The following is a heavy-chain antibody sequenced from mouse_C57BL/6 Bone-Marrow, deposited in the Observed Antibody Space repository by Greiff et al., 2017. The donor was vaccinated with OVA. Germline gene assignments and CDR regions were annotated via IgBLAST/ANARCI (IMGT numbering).Heavy chain of an antibody. V-gene: IGHV1-55*01. CDR3: ARWLLRRGYYFDY. CDR2: IYPGSGST. Sequence: VQLQQPGAELVKPGASVKMSCKASGYTFTSYWITWVKQRPGQGLEWIGDIYPGSGSTNYNEKFKSKATLTVDTSSSTAYMQLSSLTSEDSAVYYCARWLLRRGYYFDYWGQGTTLTVSS. CDR1: GYTFTSYW. J-gene: IGHJ2*01. D-gene: IGHD2-3*01.